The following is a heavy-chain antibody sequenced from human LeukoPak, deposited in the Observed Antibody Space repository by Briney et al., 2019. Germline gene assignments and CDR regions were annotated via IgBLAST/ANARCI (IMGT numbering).Heavy chain of an antibody. J-gene: IGHJ4*02. V-gene: IGHV1-2*02. CDR3: TRGHVDRSLDY. CDR2: IIPNSGGT. Sequence: ASVKVSCKASGYTFTSYGISWVRQAPGQGLEWMGWIIPNSGGTNYAQKFQGRVTMTRDTSISTAYMELSRLRSDDTAVYYCTRGHVDRSLDYWGQGTLVTVSS. D-gene: IGHD5-24*01. CDR1: GYTFTSYG.